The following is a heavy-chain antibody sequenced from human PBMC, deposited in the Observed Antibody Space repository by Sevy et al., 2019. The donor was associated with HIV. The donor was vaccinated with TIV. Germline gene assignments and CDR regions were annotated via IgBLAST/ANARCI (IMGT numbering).Heavy chain of an antibody. J-gene: IGHJ4*02. Sequence: SETLSLTCAVYGESFSGYYWSWIRQPPGKGLEWIGEIIHSGSTNYNSSLKSRVTISVDTSKNQFSLKLSSVTAADTAVYYCARGLSEFYYWGQGTLVTVSS. CDR3: ARGLSEFYY. V-gene: IGHV4-34*01. CDR1: GESFSGYY. CDR2: IIHSGST.